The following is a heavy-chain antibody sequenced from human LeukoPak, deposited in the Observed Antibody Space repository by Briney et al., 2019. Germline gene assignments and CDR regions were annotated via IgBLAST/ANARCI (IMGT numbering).Heavy chain of an antibody. Sequence: GASVKVTCKASGYTFTGYYIHWVRHAPGQGLEWMGRFNPNSGGTNYAQKFQDRGTMTRDTSISTAYMELSRLRSDDTAVYYCARGTSSGNSNWFDPWGQGTLVTVSS. J-gene: IGHJ5*02. D-gene: IGHD4-23*01. CDR2: FNPNSGGT. CDR1: GYTFTGYY. V-gene: IGHV1-2*06. CDR3: ARGTSSGNSNWFDP.